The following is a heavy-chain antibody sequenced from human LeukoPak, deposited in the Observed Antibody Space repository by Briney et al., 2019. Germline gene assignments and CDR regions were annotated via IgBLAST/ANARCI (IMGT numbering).Heavy chain of an antibody. CDR1: GFTFSTYG. J-gene: IGHJ6*03. V-gene: IGHV3-23*01. Sequence: GGSLRLSCAASGFTFSTYGMSWVRQAPGKGLEWVSGISGSGDNTYYADSVKGRFTISRDNSKNTLYLQMNSLRGEDTAVYYCANPPRGQWLYSTGWDFYYYMDVWGKGTTVTVSS. D-gene: IGHD6-19*01. CDR2: ISGSGDNT. CDR3: ANPPRGQWLYSTGWDFYYYMDV.